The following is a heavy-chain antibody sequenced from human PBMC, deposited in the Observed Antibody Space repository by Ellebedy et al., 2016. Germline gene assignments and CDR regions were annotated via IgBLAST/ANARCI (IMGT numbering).Heavy chain of an antibody. CDR1: GFTFSSYG. Sequence: GESLKISCAASGFTFSSYGMHWVRQAPGKGLEWVAVIWYDGSNKYYADSVKGRFTISRDNSKNTLYLQMNSLRAEDTAVYYCARGRPYYYDSSGYAEDWGQGTLVTVSS. CDR2: IWYDGSNK. CDR3: ARGRPYYYDSSGYAED. J-gene: IGHJ4*02. V-gene: IGHV3-33*01. D-gene: IGHD3-22*01.